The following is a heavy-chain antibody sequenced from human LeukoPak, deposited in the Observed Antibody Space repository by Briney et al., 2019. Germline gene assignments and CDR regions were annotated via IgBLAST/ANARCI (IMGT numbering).Heavy chain of an antibody. CDR2: ISGSGGST. J-gene: IGHJ5*02. V-gene: IGHV3-23*01. Sequence: GGSLRLSCAASGFTFSSYAMSWVRQAPGKGLEWVSAISGSGGSTYYADSVKGRFTISRDNSKNTLYLQMNSLRAEDTAVYYCAKEWGANTYYDFWSGHFNWFDPWGQGTLVTVSS. CDR3: AKEWGANTYYDFWSGHFNWFDP. D-gene: IGHD3-3*01. CDR1: GFTFSSYA.